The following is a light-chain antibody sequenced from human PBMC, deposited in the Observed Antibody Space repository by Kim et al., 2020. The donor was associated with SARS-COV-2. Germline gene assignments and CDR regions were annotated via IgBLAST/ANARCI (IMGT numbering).Light chain of an antibody. Sequence: ALGQTVRVTCQGDSLRNNFASWYQQKPGQAPVLVIYGKNNRPSGIPDRFSGSTSGNTASLTITGAQAEDEADYYCNSRDSSANRWVFGGGTKVTVL. CDR1: SLRNNF. V-gene: IGLV3-19*01. CDR3: NSRDSSANRWV. CDR2: GKN. J-gene: IGLJ3*02.